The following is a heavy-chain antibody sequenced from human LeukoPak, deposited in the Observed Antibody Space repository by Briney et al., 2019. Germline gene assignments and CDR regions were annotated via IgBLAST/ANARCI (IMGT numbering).Heavy chain of an antibody. Sequence: SETLSLTCTVSGGSFSSSSYYRGWIRQPPGKGLEWIGTIYNSGSTYYNPSLKSRLTISIDTSKNQLSLKLSSVTAADTALYYCARNPFGYCRGGSCSRDFDYWGQGTLVTVSS. J-gene: IGHJ4*02. CDR3: ARNPFGYCRGGSCSRDFDY. CDR1: GGSFSSSSYY. CDR2: IYNSGST. V-gene: IGHV4-39*01. D-gene: IGHD2-15*01.